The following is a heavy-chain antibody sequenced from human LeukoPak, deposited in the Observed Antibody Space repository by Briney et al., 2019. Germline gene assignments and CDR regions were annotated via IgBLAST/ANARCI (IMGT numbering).Heavy chain of an antibody. CDR3: ARDSEFFRH. Sequence: PGGSLRLSCEASGFALSDHYMSWLRQTPGKGLEWVSYIGPDERSIDYAVSVKGRFSITRDNVKNSVYLQMNGLTVDDTAVYYCARDSEFFRHWGQGTVVTVS. CDR1: GFALSDHY. J-gene: IGHJ1*01. V-gene: IGHV3-11*01. CDR2: IGPDERSI.